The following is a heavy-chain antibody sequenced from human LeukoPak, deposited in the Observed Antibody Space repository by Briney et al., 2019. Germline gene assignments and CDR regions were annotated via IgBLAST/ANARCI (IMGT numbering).Heavy chain of an antibody. Sequence: QPGRSLRLSCAASGFTFSGYAMHWVRQAPGKGLEWVAVISFDGSNKYYADSVKGRFTISRDNSKNTLYLQMNSLRSEDTAVYYCARDRDSFVDYMDVWGKGTTVTVSS. CDR3: ARDRDSFVDYMDV. D-gene: IGHD2-21*01. CDR1: GFTFSGYA. V-gene: IGHV3-30*01. CDR2: ISFDGSNK. J-gene: IGHJ6*03.